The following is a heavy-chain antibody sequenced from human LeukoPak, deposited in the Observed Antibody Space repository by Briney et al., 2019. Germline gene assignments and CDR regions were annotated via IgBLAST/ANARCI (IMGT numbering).Heavy chain of an antibody. Sequence: GSLRLSCAASGFTFSSYAMHWVRQAPGTGLEGVAVISYDGSNKCYADSVKGRFTNSGDNSKNTLYLQMNSLRAEDTAVYYCARDSPPTMIVVVITYGYYGMDVWGQGTTVTVSS. V-gene: IGHV3-30-3*01. CDR3: ARDSPPTMIVVVITYGYYGMDV. J-gene: IGHJ6*02. D-gene: IGHD3-22*01. CDR2: ISYDGSNK. CDR1: GFTFSSYA.